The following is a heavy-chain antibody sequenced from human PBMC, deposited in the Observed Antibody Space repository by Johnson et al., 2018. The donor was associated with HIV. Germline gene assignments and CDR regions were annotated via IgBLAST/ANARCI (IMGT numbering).Heavy chain of an antibody. J-gene: IGHJ3*02. D-gene: IGHD3-3*01. Sequence: VLLVESGGGLVQPGGSLRDSCAASGFTFDDYAMHWVRHAPGKGLEWVSGFGWTSGSSKYYADSVKVRFAISRVNSKNTLYLQMNSLRAEDTAVYYCSKNSRITYDARSAFDIWGQGTMVTVSS. CDR2: FGWTSGSSK. CDR1: GFTFDDYA. V-gene: IGHV3-23*04. CDR3: SKNSRITYDARSAFDI.